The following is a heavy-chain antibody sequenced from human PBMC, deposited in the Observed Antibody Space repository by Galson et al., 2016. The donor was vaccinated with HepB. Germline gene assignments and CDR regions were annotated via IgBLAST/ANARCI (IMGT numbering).Heavy chain of an antibody. CDR2: ISYDGSNK. CDR1: GFTFSSYA. D-gene: IGHD3-22*01. J-gene: IGHJ4*02. CDR3: ARGQGAYYDSSGYPFDY. Sequence: SLRLSCAASGFTFSSYAMHWVRQAPGKGLERVAVISYDGSNKYYADSVKGRFAISRDNSKNTLYLQMNSLRAEDTAVYYCARGQGAYYDSSGYPFDYWGQGTLVTVSS. V-gene: IGHV3-30*09.